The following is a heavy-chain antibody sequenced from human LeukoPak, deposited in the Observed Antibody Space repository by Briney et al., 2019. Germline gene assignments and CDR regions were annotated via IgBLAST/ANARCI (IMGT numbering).Heavy chain of an antibody. CDR3: AREDRYGDYLDY. CDR1: GFTFSSYS. D-gene: IGHD4-17*01. CDR2: ISSSSSYI. J-gene: IGHJ4*02. Sequence: GGSLRLSCAASGFTFSSYSMNWVRQAPGKGLEWVSSISSSSSYIYYADSVKGRFTISRDNAKNSLYLQMNSLRAEDTAVYYCAREDRYGDYLDYWGQGTLVTVSS. V-gene: IGHV3-21*01.